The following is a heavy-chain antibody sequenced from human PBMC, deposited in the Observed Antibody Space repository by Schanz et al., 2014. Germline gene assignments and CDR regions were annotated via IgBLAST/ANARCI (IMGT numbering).Heavy chain of an antibody. J-gene: IGHJ4*02. CDR1: GFSFSDYY. V-gene: IGHV3-11*06. CDR3: ARGGSGSHYRLDY. CDR2: INTGSNYI. Sequence: QVHLLESGGGLVEPGGSLRLSCAASGFSFSDYYMSWIRQAPGKGLEWISFINTGSNYINYADSVKGRFTISRDNSKNTLYLQMNSLRAEDTGLYFCARGGSGSHYRLDYWGQGTLVAASS. D-gene: IGHD1-26*01.